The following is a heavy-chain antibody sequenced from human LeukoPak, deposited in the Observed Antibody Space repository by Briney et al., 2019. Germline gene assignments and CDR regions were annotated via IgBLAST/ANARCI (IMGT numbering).Heavy chain of an antibody. J-gene: IGHJ4*02. V-gene: IGHV4-59*12. CDR2: IYYSGST. D-gene: IGHD4-23*01. CDR1: GGSISTYY. CDR3: ARDQHDYGGIHFDY. Sequence: SETLSLTCTVSGGSISTYYGNWIRQAPGKGLEWLGYIYYSGSTNYNPSLKSRVTMSVDTSKNQFSLKLSSVTAADTAVYYCARDQHDYGGIHFDYWGQGTLVTVSS.